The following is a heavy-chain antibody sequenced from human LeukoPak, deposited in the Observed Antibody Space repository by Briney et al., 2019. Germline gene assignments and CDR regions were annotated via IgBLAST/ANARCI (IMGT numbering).Heavy chain of an antibody. J-gene: IGHJ4*02. D-gene: IGHD3-22*01. CDR1: GFTFSSYW. V-gene: IGHV3-74*01. Sequence: TGGSLRLSCAASGFTFSSYWMHWVRQAPGKGLVWVSRINSDGSSTSYADSVKGRFTTSRDNAKNTLYLQMNSLRAEDTAVYYCAREGYYYDSSGYPFDYWGQGTLVTVSS. CDR2: INSDGSST. CDR3: AREGYYYDSSGYPFDY.